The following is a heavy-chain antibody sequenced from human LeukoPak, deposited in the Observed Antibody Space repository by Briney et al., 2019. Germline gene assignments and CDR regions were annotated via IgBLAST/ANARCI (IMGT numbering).Heavy chain of an antibody. D-gene: IGHD6-13*01. CDR3: ARGGYSSSWYGWFDP. CDR2: ITPSGGST. CDR1: GYTFTSYY. V-gene: IGHV1-46*01. J-gene: IGHJ5*02. Sequence: GASVKVSCKASGYTFTSYYMHWVRQAPGQGLEWMGIITPSGGSTNYAQKFQGRVTMTRDTSTSTVYMELSSLRSEDTAVYYCARGGYSSSWYGWFDPWGQGTLVTVSS.